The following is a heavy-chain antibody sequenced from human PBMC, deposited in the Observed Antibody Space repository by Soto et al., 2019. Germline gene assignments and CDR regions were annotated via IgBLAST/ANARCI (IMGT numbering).Heavy chain of an antibody. V-gene: IGHV3-53*04. CDR1: GFTVSSNY. Sequence: EVQLVESGGGLVQPGGSLRLSCAASGFTVSSNYMSWVRQAPGKGLEWVSVIYSGGSTYYADSVKGRFTISRHNSKNTLYLQMNSLRAEDTAVYYCARGYYDFLSGSNYFDYWGQGTLVTVSS. CDR3: ARGYYDFLSGSNYFDY. D-gene: IGHD3-3*01. J-gene: IGHJ4*02. CDR2: IYSGGST.